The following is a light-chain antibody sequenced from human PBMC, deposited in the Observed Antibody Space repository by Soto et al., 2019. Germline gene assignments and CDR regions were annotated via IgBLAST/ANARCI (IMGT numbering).Light chain of an antibody. CDR3: QSYDSRLSGSGV. CDR1: SSNIGAGYD. J-gene: IGLJ3*02. Sequence: QSLLTQPPSVSGAPGQRVTISCTGSSSNIGAGYDVHWYQQLPGTAPKLLIYGNSNRPSGVPDRFSGSKSGTSASLAITGLQAEDEADYYCQSYDSRLSGSGVFGGGTKLTVL. CDR2: GNS. V-gene: IGLV1-40*01.